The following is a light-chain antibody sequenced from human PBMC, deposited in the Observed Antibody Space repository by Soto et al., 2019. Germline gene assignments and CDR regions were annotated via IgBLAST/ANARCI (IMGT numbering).Light chain of an antibody. CDR2: DAS. Sequence: IQMTQSPSSLSASVGDRVTITCQASQDIRHYLNWYQHKPGEAPKLLIYDASNLETGVPSRFSGGGSGTHFTLTISTLQPEDFSTYSCQQYDNLPLTFGGGTK. CDR3: QQYDNLPLT. V-gene: IGKV1-33*01. CDR1: QDIRHY. J-gene: IGKJ4*01.